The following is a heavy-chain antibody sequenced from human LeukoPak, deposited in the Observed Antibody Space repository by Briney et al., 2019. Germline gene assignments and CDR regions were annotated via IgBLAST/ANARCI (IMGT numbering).Heavy chain of an antibody. CDR2: IYYSGST. D-gene: IGHD6-19*01. CDR3: ASMAVADNKGNFQH. CDR1: GGSISSSSYY. J-gene: IGHJ1*01. Sequence: SETLSLTCTVSGGSISSSSYYWGWIRQPPGKGLEWIGSIYYSGSTYYNPSLKSRVTISVDTSKNQFSLKLSSVTAADTAVYYCASMAVADNKGNFQHWGQGTLVTVSS. V-gene: IGHV4-39*07.